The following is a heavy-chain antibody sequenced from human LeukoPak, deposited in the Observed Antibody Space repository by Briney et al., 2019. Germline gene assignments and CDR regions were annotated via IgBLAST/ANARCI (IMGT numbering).Heavy chain of an antibody. CDR3: ATYSDITGSFDY. CDR1: GGSFSTYY. D-gene: IGHD3-22*01. Sequence: SSETLSLTCTVSGGSFSTYYWSWIRQPPGKGLEWIGYNFHSVATNYNPSLQSRVFISVDTSKNQFSLDLTSVTAADTAVYYCATYSDITGSFDYWGQGTLVTVSS. J-gene: IGHJ4*02. V-gene: IGHV4-59*01. CDR2: NFHSVAT.